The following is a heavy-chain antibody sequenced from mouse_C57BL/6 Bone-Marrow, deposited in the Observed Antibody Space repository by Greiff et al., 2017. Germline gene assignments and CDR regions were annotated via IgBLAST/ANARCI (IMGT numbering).Heavy chain of an antibody. CDR3: ARGWSWFAY. V-gene: IGHV1-82*01. CDR2: IYPGDGDT. D-gene: IGHD2-3*01. Sequence: VQLQQSGPELVKPGASVKISCKASGYAFSSSWMNWVKQRPGKDLVWIGRIYPGDGDTNYNGKFKGKTTLTADKSSSTAYMQLSSLTSEDSAVYFCARGWSWFAYWGQGTLVTVSA. CDR1: GYAFSSSW. J-gene: IGHJ3*01.